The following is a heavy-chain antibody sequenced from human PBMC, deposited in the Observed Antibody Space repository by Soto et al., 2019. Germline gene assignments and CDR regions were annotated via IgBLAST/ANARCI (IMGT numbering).Heavy chain of an antibody. Sequence: EVQLLESGGGLVQPGGSLRLSCAASGFTFSSYAMSWVRQAPGKGLEWVSAISGSGGSTYYADSVKGRFTISRDNSKNTLYLQMNSLRTEDTAVYYCAKARLRVVVTATKAYYFDYWGQGTLVTVSS. CDR1: GFTFSSYA. V-gene: IGHV3-23*01. D-gene: IGHD2-21*02. J-gene: IGHJ4*02. CDR2: ISGSGGST. CDR3: AKARLRVVVTATKAYYFDY.